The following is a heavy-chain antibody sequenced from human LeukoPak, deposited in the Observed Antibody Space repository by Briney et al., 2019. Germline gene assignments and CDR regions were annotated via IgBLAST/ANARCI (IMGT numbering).Heavy chain of an antibody. CDR1: GFTFSSYS. V-gene: IGHV3-48*01. J-gene: IGHJ6*04. D-gene: IGHD2-21*01. Sequence: GGSLRLSCAASGFTFSSYSMNWVRQAPGKGLEWASYISSSSSTIYYADSVKGRFTISRDNANNSLYLQMNSLRAEDTAVYYCARDPPAYCGGDCAAGMDVWGKGTTVTVSS. CDR2: ISSSSSTI. CDR3: ARDPPAYCGGDCAAGMDV.